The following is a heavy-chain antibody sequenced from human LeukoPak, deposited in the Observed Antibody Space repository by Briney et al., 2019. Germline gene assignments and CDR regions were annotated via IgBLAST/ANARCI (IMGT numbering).Heavy chain of an antibody. CDR1: FGSISSSNYY. CDR2: IHYSGRS. CDR3: AKSYYDDVDAFDI. D-gene: IGHD3-16*01. J-gene: IGHJ3*02. Sequence: PSETLSLTCTVSFGSISSSNYYWGWISQPPGKGLEWIGSIHYSGRSYHNPSRKSPTTVDNSKNQISPKLSSVTAADTAVYYCAKSYYDDVDAFDIWGQGTLVTVSS. V-gene: IGHV4-39*01.